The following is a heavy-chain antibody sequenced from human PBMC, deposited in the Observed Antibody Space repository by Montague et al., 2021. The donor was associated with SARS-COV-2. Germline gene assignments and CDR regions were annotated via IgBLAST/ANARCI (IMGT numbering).Heavy chain of an antibody. D-gene: IGHD3-22*01. J-gene: IGHJ4*02. Sequence: SETLSLTCTVYGGSLSGDDWSWIRKPPGKGLEWIGEINHSGNTKYNPYLKSRISITVDTYKNKYSLKLNSVAAAATAAYYCERGKRGITMIVVVLTAAAHYLDVWGQGTLVTVSP. CDR3: ERGKRGITMIVVVLTAAAHYLDV. CDR1: GGSLSGDD. V-gene: IGHV4-34*01. CDR2: INHSGNT.